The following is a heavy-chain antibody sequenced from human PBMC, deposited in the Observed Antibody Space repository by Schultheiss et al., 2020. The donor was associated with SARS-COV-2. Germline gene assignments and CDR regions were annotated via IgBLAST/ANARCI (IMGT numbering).Heavy chain of an antibody. D-gene: IGHD6-6*01. V-gene: IGHV3-23*01. J-gene: IGHJ5*02. CDR2: ISGSGGST. CDR3: ARGGRVAARHSPDNWFDP. CDR1: GFTFSSYA. Sequence: GGSLRLSCAASGFTFSSYAMSWVRQAPGKGLEWVSAISGSGGSTYYADSVKGRFTISRDNAKNSLYLQMNSLRAEDTAVYYCARGGRVAARHSPDNWFDPWGQGTLVTVSS.